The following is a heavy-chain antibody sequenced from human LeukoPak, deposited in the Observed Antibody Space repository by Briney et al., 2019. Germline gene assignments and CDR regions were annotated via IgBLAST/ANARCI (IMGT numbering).Heavy chain of an antibody. J-gene: IGHJ6*02. D-gene: IGHD4-11*01. CDR3: AAGTTATYYYYGMDV. V-gene: IGHV1-46*01. CDR2: INPSGGST. CDR1: GYTFTSYY. Sequence: ASVKVSCKASGYTFTSYYMHWVRQAPGQGLEWMGIINPSGGSTSYAQKFQGRVTMTRDTSTSTVYMELSSLRSEDTAVYYCAAGTTATYYYYGMDVWGQGTTVTVSS.